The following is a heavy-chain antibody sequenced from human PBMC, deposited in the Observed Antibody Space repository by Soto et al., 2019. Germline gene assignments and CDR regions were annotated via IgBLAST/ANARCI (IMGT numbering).Heavy chain of an antibody. CDR3: SRFLVGGTEHFDS. Sequence: QVTLKESGPVLVKPTETLTLTCTVSGFSLRNDRMGVSWIRQPPGKALEWLANMYANDEKSYSSSLKSRLTISKDTSKRQVVLTMTKLDPVDTAKYYCSRFLVGGTEHFDSWGQGTLVTVSS. CDR2: MYANDEK. CDR1: GFSLRNDRMG. J-gene: IGHJ4*02. V-gene: IGHV2-26*01. D-gene: IGHD1-26*01.